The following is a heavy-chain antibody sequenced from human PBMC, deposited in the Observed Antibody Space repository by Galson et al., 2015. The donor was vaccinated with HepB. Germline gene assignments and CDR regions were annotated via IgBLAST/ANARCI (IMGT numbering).Heavy chain of an antibody. J-gene: IGHJ4*02. V-gene: IGHV3-23*01. Sequence: SLRLSCAASGFTFSSYAMSWVRQAPGKGLEWVSAISGSGGSTYYADSVKGRFTISRDNSKNTLYLQMNSLRAEDTAVYYCAKPSGSRETIWFGELSMEPDYWGQGTLVTVSS. CDR3: AKPSGSRETIWFGELSMEPDY. CDR1: GFTFSSYA. D-gene: IGHD3-10*01. CDR2: ISGSGGST.